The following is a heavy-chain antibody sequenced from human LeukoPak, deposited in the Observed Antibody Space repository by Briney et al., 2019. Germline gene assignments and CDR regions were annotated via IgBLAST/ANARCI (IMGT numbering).Heavy chain of an antibody. J-gene: IGHJ4*02. CDR3: ARGHRYYYDSSGYYYGFDY. Sequence: GGSLRLSCAASGFTVSSNYMSWVRQAPGKGLEWVSVIYSGGSTYYADSVKGRFTISRDNSKNTLYLQMNSLRAEDTAVYYCARGHRYYYDSSGYYYGFDYWGQGTLATVSS. V-gene: IGHV3-53*01. D-gene: IGHD3-22*01. CDR1: GFTVSSNY. CDR2: IYSGGST.